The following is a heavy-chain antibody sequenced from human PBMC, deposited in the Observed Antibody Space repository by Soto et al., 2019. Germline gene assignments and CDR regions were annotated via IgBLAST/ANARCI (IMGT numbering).Heavy chain of an antibody. CDR2: IWHDGSTE. CDR3: ARARAGFLESFDV. D-gene: IGHD3-3*01. J-gene: IGHJ4*02. V-gene: IGHV3-33*01. Sequence: QVQLVESGGGVVQPGRSLRLSCAASGFPFGTYGMHWVRQAPGKGLEWVAVIWHDGSTEYYAVSVEGRFTISRDNSKHTLHLQMNDLRADDTAVYYCARARAGFLESFDVWGRGTLVTVSP. CDR1: GFPFGTYG.